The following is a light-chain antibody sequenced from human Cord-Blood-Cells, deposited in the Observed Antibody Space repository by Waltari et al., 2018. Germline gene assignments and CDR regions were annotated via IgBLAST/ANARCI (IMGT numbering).Light chain of an antibody. CDR2: GAS. Sequence: ELVLTQSPGTLSLSPGETATVSFRACQSVSSSYLAGYQQKPGQASKLLIYGASSRATGIPDRFSGSGSGTDFTLTISRLEPEDFAVYYCQQYGSSYTFGQGTKLEIK. CDR3: QQYGSSYT. J-gene: IGKJ2*01. CDR1: QSVSSSY. V-gene: IGKV3-20*01.